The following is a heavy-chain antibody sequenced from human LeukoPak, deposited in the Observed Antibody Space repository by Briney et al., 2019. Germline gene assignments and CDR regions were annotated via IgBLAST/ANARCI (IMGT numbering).Heavy chain of an antibody. CDR3: ARDLCSSTSCWGNYYYMDV. CDR1: GGSISSYY. D-gene: IGHD2-2*01. Sequence: SETLSLTCTVSGGSISSYYWSWIRQPPGKGLGWIGYIYYSGSTNYNPSLKSRVTISVDTSKNQFSLKLSSVTAADTAVYYCARDLCSSTSCWGNYYYMDVWGKGTTVTVSS. J-gene: IGHJ6*03. V-gene: IGHV4-59*01. CDR2: IYYSGST.